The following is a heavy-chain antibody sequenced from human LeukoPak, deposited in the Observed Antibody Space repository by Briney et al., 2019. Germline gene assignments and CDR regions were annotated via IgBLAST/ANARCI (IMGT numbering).Heavy chain of an antibody. J-gene: IGHJ4*02. CDR2: ISYDGSDE. V-gene: IGHV3-30*04. Sequence: GGSLRLSCVASGLAFSSYSMHWVRQAPGKGLEWVGVISYDGSDEYYTDSVKGRFTISRDNSKNTVYLQMNSLRADDTAVYYCARALRVGRYSADYWGQGTLVTVSS. D-gene: IGHD2-15*01. CDR3: ARALRVGRYSADY. CDR1: GLAFSSYS.